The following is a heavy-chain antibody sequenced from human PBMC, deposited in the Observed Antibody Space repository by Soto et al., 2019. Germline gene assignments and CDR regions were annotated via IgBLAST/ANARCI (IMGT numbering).Heavy chain of an antibody. CDR3: ARRVTSSFDY. CDR1: GGTFSSYA. D-gene: IGHD4-4*01. V-gene: IGHV1-69*13. CDR2: IIPIFGTA. J-gene: IGHJ4*02. Sequence: SVKVSGKARGGTFSSYAISWVRQAPGQGLEWMGGIIPIFGTANYAQKFQGRVTITADESTSTAYMELSSLRSEDTAMYFCARRVTSSFDYWGQGTLVTVSS.